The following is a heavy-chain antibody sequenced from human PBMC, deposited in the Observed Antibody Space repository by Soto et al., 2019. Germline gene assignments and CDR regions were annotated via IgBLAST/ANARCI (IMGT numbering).Heavy chain of an antibody. CDR3: ARDAQDDYVWGSYRSYYFDY. CDR1: GCTFTSYC. CDR2: INPSGGST. V-gene: IGHV1-46*03. J-gene: IGHJ4*01. D-gene: IGHD3-16*02. Sequence: ASVKACGKASGCTFTSYCMHWVRQAPGQGLEWMGIINPSGGSTSYAQKFQGRVTMTRDTSTSTVYMELSSLRSEDTAVYYCARDAQDDYVWGSYRSYYFDYWG.